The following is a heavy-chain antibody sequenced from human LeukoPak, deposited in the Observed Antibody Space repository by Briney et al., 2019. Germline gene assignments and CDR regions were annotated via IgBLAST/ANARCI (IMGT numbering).Heavy chain of an antibody. D-gene: IGHD6-13*01. CDR3: AREEPDSSSYLKNYYYYMDV. CDR1: GYTFITYD. CDR2: LNPNSGNT. V-gene: IGHV1-8*03. Sequence: ASVKVSCKASGYTFITYDINWVRQATGQGLEWMGWLNPNSGNTGYAQKFQGRVTITRNTSISTAYMELSSLISEDTAVYYCAREEPDSSSYLKNYYYYMDVWGKGTTVTVSS. J-gene: IGHJ6*03.